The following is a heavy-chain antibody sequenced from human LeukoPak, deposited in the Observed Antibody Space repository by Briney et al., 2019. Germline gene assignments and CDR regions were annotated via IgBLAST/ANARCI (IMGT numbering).Heavy chain of an antibody. D-gene: IGHD3-10*01. J-gene: IGHJ5*02. CDR1: GFTVSSNY. Sequence: PGGSLRLSCAASGFTVSSNYMSWVRQAPGKGLEWVSVIYTGGSTYYADSVKGRFTISRDNSKNTLYLQMNSLRAEDTAVYYCARGPYYYGSGSRSSWFDPWGQGTLVTVSS. V-gene: IGHV3-53*01. CDR2: IYTGGST. CDR3: ARGPYYYGSGSRSSWFDP.